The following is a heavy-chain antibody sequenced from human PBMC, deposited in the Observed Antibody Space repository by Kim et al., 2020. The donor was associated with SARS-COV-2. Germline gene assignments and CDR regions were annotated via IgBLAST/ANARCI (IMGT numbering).Heavy chain of an antibody. CDR3: ARMGGGGEAEYYYDSSGYPTYYYYGMDV. D-gene: IGHD3-22*01. J-gene: IGHJ6*02. Sequence: SETLSLTCAVYGGSFSGYYWSWIRQPPGKGLEWIGEINHSGSTNYNPSLKSRVTISVDTSKNQFSLKLSSVTAADTAVYYCARMGGGGEAEYYYDSSGYPTYYYYGMDVWGQGTTVTVSS. CDR2: INHSGST. CDR1: GGSFSGYY. V-gene: IGHV4-34*01.